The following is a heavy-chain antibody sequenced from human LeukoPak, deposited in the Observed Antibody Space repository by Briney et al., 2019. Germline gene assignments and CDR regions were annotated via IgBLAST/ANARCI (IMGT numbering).Heavy chain of an antibody. Sequence: GGSLRLSCAASGFTFSSYAMSWVRQAPGKGLEWVSAISGSGGGTYYADSVKGRFTISRDNSKNTLYLQMNSLRAEDTAIYYCAKDSGYIVATLEDFDYWGQGTLVTVSS. V-gene: IGHV3-23*01. CDR3: AKDSGYIVATLEDFDY. CDR1: GFTFSSYA. J-gene: IGHJ4*02. CDR2: ISGSGGGT. D-gene: IGHD5-12*01.